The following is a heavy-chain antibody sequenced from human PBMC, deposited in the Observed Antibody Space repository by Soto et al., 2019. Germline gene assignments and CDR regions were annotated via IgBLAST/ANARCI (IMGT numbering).Heavy chain of an antibody. J-gene: IGHJ4*02. D-gene: IGHD3-22*01. V-gene: IGHV1-18*01. Sequence: QVKWVQSGAEVKKPGTSMKVSCKASGYTFGTSGISWIRQAPGQWLEWMGWISAYNGNTNYEQKLQDRVTMTTDTSTNTASLELRSLRSDDTAVYYCARAGHYYDSSGYANWGQGTLVTVSS. CDR1: GYTFGTSG. CDR2: ISAYNGNT. CDR3: ARAGHYYDSSGYAN.